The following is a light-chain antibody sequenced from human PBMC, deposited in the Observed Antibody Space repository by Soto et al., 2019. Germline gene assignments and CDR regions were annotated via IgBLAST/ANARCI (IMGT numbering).Light chain of an antibody. CDR2: DAS. V-gene: IGKV3-11*01. CDR1: QSVGSY. CDR3: QQRGNWPLT. J-gene: IGKJ1*01. Sequence: EIVLTQSPATLSLSPGERATLSCRASQSVGSYFAWYQQKPGQAPRLLIYDASNRATGIPARFSGSGSGTDFTLTISSQAPEDFAVYYCQQRGNWPLTFGQGTKVEIK.